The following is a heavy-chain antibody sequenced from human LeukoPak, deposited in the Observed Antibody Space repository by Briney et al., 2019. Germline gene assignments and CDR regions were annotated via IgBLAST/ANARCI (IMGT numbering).Heavy chain of an antibody. D-gene: IGHD1-26*01. J-gene: IGHJ4*02. CDR2: TSPDEGLK. CDR1: GFTFANYV. V-gene: IGHV3-30*04. CDR3: TRAPIVGAPDYLDD. Sequence: GGSLRLSCAASGFTFANYVTHWVRQAPGKGLEWVAVTSPDEGLKFYGDSVKGRFTISRDNSKNTMYLQMNNLREEDTAVYYCTRAPIVGAPDYLDDWGKGTLVTVSS.